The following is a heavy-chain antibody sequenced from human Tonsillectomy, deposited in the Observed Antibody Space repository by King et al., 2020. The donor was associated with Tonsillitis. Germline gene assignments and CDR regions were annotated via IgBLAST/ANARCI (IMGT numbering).Heavy chain of an antibody. D-gene: IGHD4-17*01. V-gene: IGHV5-51*01. Sequence: QLVQSGAEVKKPGESLKISCKGSGYSFTSYWIGWVRQMPGKGLEWMGIIYPGDSDTRYRPSFQGQVTISADKSISTAYLQWSSLKASDTAMYYCARQGPMTTVTTDAEYFQHWGQGTLVTVSS. J-gene: IGHJ1*01. CDR2: IYPGDSDT. CDR1: GYSFTSYW. CDR3: ARQGPMTTVTTDAEYFQH.